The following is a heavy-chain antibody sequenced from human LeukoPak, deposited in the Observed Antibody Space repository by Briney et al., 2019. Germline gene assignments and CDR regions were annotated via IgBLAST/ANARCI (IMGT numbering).Heavy chain of an antibody. J-gene: IGHJ4*02. Sequence: PSETLSLTCAVYGGSFSGYYWSWIRQPPGKGLEWIGEINHSGSTNYSPSLKSRVTISVDTSKNQFSLKLSSVTAADTAVYYCARGHSGCYFDYWGQGTLVTVSS. CDR3: ARGHSGCYFDY. D-gene: IGHD1-26*01. CDR1: GGSFSGYY. CDR2: INHSGST. V-gene: IGHV4-34*01.